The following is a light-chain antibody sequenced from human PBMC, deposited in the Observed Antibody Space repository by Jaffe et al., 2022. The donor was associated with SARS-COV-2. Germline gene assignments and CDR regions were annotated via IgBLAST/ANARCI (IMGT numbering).Light chain of an antibody. CDR3: QQYNSFST. J-gene: IGKJ1*01. CDR2: KAS. V-gene: IGKV1-5*03. CDR1: QSVSVW. Sequence: DVQMTQSPSTLAASVGDRVTITCRASQSVSVWLAWYQQKPGKAPKLLIYKASTLDNGVPSRFSGGGSGTEFTLTISSLQPDDFATYYCQQYNSFSTFGQGTKVEVK.